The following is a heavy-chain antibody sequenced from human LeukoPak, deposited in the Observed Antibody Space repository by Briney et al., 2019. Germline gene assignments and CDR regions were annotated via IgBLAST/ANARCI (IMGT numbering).Heavy chain of an antibody. CDR2: ISSSSGYT. D-gene: IGHD6-19*01. V-gene: IGHV3-11*06. CDR3: ARARAVAGTLNFDY. CDR1: GFTFSDYY. Sequence: PGGSLRLSCAASGFTFSDYYMSWIRQAPGKGLEWVSYISSSSGYTNYADSVKGRFTISRDNAKNSLYLQMNSLRAEDTAVYYCARARAVAGTLNFDYWGQGTLVTVSS. J-gene: IGHJ4*02.